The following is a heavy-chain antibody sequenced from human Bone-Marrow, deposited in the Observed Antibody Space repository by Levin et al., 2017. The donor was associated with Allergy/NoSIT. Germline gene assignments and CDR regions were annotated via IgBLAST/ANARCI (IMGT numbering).Heavy chain of an antibody. CDR3: ARIEEVSIAAADNFDY. Sequence: SETLSLTCTVSGLFMRLYYWSWIRQAPGKGLEWIGHIYSSGSTRYNPSLQSRVTISLDMSKNQFSLELNSVTAADTAMYYCARIEEVSIAAADNFDYWGQETLVTVSS. D-gene: IGHD6-13*01. J-gene: IGHJ4*02. CDR2: IYSSGST. CDR1: GLFMRLYY. V-gene: IGHV4-59*08.